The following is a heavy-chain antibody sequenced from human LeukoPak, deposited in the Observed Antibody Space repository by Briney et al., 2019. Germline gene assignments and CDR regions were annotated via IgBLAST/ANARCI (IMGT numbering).Heavy chain of an antibody. CDR2: INPNSGGT. CDR3: ARVAFMVRDAFDI. CDR1: GYTFTGYY. Sequence: ASVKVSCKASGYTFTGYYIHWVRQAPGQGLEWMGWINPNSGGTNYAQKFQGRVTMTRDTSISTAYMELSRLRSDDTAVYYCARVAFMVRDAFDIWGQGTMVTVSS. V-gene: IGHV1-2*02. J-gene: IGHJ3*02. D-gene: IGHD3-10*01.